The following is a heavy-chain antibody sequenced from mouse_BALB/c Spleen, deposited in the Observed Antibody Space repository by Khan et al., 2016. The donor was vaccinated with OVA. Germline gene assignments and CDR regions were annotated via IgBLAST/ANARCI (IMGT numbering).Heavy chain of an antibody. CDR1: GYSITSDYA. Sequence: EVQLQESGPGLVKPSQSLSLTCTVTGYSITSDYAWNWIRQFPGNKLEWMVYISYSDTTTYNPSLKSRISITRDTSKNQFFLHLNSVTTEDTATYYCASELGRYYAMDYWGQGTSVTVSS. CDR2: ISYSDTT. CDR3: ASELGRYYAMDY. D-gene: IGHD4-1*01. J-gene: IGHJ4*01. V-gene: IGHV3-2*02.